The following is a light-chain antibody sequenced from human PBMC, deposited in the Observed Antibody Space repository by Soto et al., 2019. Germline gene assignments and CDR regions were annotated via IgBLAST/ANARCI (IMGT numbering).Light chain of an antibody. J-gene: IGKJ1*01. CDR3: QHYNSYPWT. CDR2: GAS. V-gene: IGKV1-5*03. Sequence: DIQMTQSPSTLSASVGDRVTITCRASQNIDRWLAWYQQKPGKAPNLLIYGASSLESGVPSRFSGSGSGTEFTLTISSLRPDDFVTYYCQHYNSYPWTFGQGTKVEIK. CDR1: QNIDRW.